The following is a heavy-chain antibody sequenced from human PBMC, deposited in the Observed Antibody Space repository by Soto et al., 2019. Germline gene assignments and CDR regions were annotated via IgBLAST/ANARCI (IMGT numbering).Heavy chain of an antibody. D-gene: IGHD4-17*01. V-gene: IGHV3-49*04. J-gene: IGHJ6*02. CDR3: TRSLTTGVNYGMDV. Sequence: PGGSLRISCTASGFTFGDYAMSWVRQAPGKGLEWVGFIRSKAYGGTTEYAASVKGRFTISRDDSKSIAYLQMNSLKTEDTAVYYCTRSLTTGVNYGMDVWGQGTTVTVSS. CDR2: IRSKAYGGTT. CDR1: GFTFGDYA.